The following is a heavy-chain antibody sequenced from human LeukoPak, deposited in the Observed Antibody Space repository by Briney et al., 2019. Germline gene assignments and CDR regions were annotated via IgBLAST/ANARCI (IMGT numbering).Heavy chain of an antibody. Sequence: PGGSLRLSCAASGFTFSTYSVSWVRQAPGKGLEWVSAISGSGGSTYYADSVKGRFTISRDNSKNTLYLQMNSLRAEDTAVYYCAKDRQLVPNDYWGQGTLVTVSS. CDR2: ISGSGGST. J-gene: IGHJ4*02. D-gene: IGHD6-13*01. CDR3: AKDRQLVPNDY. CDR1: GFTFSTYS. V-gene: IGHV3-23*01.